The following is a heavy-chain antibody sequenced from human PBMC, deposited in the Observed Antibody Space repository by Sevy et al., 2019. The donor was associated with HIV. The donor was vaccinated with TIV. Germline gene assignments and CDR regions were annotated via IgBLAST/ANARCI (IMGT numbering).Heavy chain of an antibody. CDR3: ARGKIALLWFGEVAGNYGMDV. Sequence: TLSLTYTVSGGSISSGGYYWSWIRQHPGKGLEWIGYIYYSGSTYYNPSLKSRVTISVDTSKNQFSLKLSSVTAADTAVYYCARGKIALLWFGEVAGNYGMDVWGQGTTVTVSS. CDR1: GGSISSGGYY. D-gene: IGHD3-10*01. V-gene: IGHV4-31*03. CDR2: IYYSGST. J-gene: IGHJ6*02.